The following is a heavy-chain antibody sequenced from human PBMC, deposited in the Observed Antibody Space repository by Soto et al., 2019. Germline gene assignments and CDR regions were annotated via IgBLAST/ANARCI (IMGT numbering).Heavy chain of an antibody. D-gene: IGHD3-9*01. V-gene: IGHV5-10-1*01. CDR1: GYSFTSYW. Sequence: GESLKISCKGSGYSFTSYWISWVRQMPGKGLEWMGRIDPSDSYTNYSPSFQGHVTISADKSISTAYLQWSSLKASDTAMYYCARGSYDILTGYSNVEYWGQGTLVTVSS. CDR3: ARGSYDILTGYSNVEY. J-gene: IGHJ4*02. CDR2: IDPSDSYT.